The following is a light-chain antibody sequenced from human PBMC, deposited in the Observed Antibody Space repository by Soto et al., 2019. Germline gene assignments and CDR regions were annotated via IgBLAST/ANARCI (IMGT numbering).Light chain of an antibody. J-gene: IGKJ4*01. V-gene: IGKV3-20*01. CDR1: QSVSSSY. Sequence: EIVLTQSPGTLSLSPGERATLSCRASQSVSSSYLAWYQQKPGQAPRLLIYGASSRATGIPDRFSGSGSGTDFTLTINSLQSEDFASYYCQQYHRWPVTLGGGTRVEIK. CDR2: GAS. CDR3: QQYHRWPVT.